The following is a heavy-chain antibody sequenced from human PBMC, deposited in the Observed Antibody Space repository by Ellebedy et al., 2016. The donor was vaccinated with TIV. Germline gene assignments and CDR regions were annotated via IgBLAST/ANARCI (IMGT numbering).Heavy chain of an antibody. CDR3: ARIKYSSGAADFDY. J-gene: IGHJ4*02. CDR2: INPNSGGT. CDR1: GYTFTGYY. D-gene: IGHD6-25*01. V-gene: IGHV1-2*02. Sequence: AASVKVSCKASGYTFTGYYLHWVRQAPGQGLEWMGWINPNSGGTHYAQKFQGRVTMTRDTSISTAYMELSRLKSDDTAVYYCARIKYSSGAADFDYWGQGTLVTVSS.